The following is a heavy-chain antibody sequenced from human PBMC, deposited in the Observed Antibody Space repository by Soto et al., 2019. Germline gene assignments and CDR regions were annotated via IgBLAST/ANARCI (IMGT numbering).Heavy chain of an antibody. CDR3: TSPRGSASGIFEH. CDR2: IYYSVST. V-gene: IGHV4-61*01. D-gene: IGHD3-3*01. Sequence: SETLSLTCTVPGDSVSNGFYYWAWIRQSKVKGLVWIGMIYYSVSTEFNPSLASPVSISIDMSTIQISLVLTPVTATASVVYYFTSPRGSASGIFEHWGQGNTVT. J-gene: IGHJ6*02. CDR1: GDSVSNGFYY.